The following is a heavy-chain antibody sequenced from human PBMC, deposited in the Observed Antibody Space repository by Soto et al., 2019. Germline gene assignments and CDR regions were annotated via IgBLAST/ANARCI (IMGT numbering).Heavy chain of an antibody. CDR1: GGSISGYY. CDR2: IYNSGST. CDR3: AREANTIFGVVTPYYYYYYVDV. D-gene: IGHD3-3*01. J-gene: IGHJ6*03. V-gene: IGHV4-59*01. Sequence: QVQLQESGPGLVKPSETLSLTCTVSGGSISGYYWSWIRQPPGKGLEWIGYIYNSGSTNYNPSLESRATISVDTYKNQFSLKLSSVAAADTAVYYCAREANTIFGVVTPYYYYYYVDVWGRGTTVTVSS.